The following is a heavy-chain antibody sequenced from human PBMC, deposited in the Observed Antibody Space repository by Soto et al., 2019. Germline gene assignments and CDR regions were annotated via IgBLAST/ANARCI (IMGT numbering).Heavy chain of an antibody. V-gene: IGHV3-11*05. J-gene: IGHJ6*02. CDR2: ISSGSTNT. CDR1: GFTFSDYY. CDR3: ARGDHDTSGPRRVFGMDV. Sequence: QAQLVESGGDLVKPGGSLRLSCAASGFTFSDYYMSWIRQAPGKGLEWVSYISSGSTNTNYADSVKGRFTISRDNAKNFVDLQMYSLRAEDTAVYYCARGDHDTSGPRRVFGMDVWGQGTTVTVSS. D-gene: IGHD3-22*01.